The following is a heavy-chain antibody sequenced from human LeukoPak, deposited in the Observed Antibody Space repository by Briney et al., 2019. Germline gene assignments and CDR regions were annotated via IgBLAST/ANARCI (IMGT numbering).Heavy chain of an antibody. CDR2: INREGSDK. D-gene: IGHD3-16*01. V-gene: IGHV3-7*01. Sequence: GESLRLSCAASGFTFSNYAMYWVRQAPGKGLEWVANINREGSDKNYVDSVKGRFTISRDNAKNSLYLQMNSLRVEDTAVYYCARDGVPGGRDVWGQGTTVTVS. J-gene: IGHJ6*02. CDR1: GFTFSNYA. CDR3: ARDGVPGGRDV.